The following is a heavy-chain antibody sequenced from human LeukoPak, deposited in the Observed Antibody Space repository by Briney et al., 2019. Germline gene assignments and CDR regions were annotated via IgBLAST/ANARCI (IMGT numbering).Heavy chain of an antibody. Sequence: GASVKVSCTASVGTFSSYAISWVRQAPGQGLEWMGGIIPIFGTANYAQKFQGRVTITADESTSTAYMELSSLRSEDTAVYYCARWISGSYFWFDPWGQGTLVTVSS. D-gene: IGHD1-26*01. CDR2: IIPIFGTA. CDR3: ARWISGSYFWFDP. J-gene: IGHJ5*02. CDR1: VGTFSSYA. V-gene: IGHV1-69*13.